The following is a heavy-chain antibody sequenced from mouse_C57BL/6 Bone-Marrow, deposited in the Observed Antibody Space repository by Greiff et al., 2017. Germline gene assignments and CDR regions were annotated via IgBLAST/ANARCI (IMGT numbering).Heavy chain of an antibody. V-gene: IGHV1-69*01. CDR1: GYTFTSYW. J-gene: IGHJ3*01. CDR2: IDPSDSYT. Sequence: QVQLQQPGAELVMPGASVKLSCKASGYTFTSYWMHWVKQRPGQGLEWIGEIDPSDSYTNYNQKFKGKSTLTVDKSSSTAYMQLRSLTSEDSAVYYFAPYDYDGGFAYWGQGTLVTVSA. D-gene: IGHD2-4*01. CDR3: APYDYDGGFAY.